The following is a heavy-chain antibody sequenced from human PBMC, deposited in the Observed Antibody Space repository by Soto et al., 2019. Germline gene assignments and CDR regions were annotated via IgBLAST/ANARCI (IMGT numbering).Heavy chain of an antibody. CDR1: GYTFTSYY. Sequence: ASVKVSCKASGYTFTSYYMHWVRQAPGQGLEWMGIINPSGGSTSYAQKFQGRVTMTRDTSTSTVYMELSSLRSEDTAVYYCAKLRKLYSFGDYIWGSYRPYYFDYWGQGTLVTVST. J-gene: IGHJ4*02. CDR2: INPSGGST. CDR3: AKLRKLYSFGDYIWGSYRPYYFDY. V-gene: IGHV1-46*01. D-gene: IGHD3-16*02.